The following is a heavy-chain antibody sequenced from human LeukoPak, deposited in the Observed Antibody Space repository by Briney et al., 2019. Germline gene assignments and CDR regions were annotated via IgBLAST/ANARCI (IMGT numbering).Heavy chain of an antibody. V-gene: IGHV1-8*01. CDR3: ARGKRSGFLNWFDP. CDR1: VYTFTIYD. D-gene: IGHD3-10*01. J-gene: IGHJ5*02. CDR2: MNPNSGNT. Sequence: ASVKVSFKSSVYTFTIYDIDWVRQATGQGLEWMGWMNPNSGNTGYAQKFQGRVTMTRNTSISTAYMELRSLRSEDTAVYYCARGKRSGFLNWFDPWGQGTLVNVSS.